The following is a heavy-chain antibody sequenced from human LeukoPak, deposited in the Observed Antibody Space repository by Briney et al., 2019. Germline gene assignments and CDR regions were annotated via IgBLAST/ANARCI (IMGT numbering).Heavy chain of an antibody. J-gene: IGHJ3*02. CDR1: GYSISSGYY. V-gene: IGHV4-38-2*01. CDR3: ARQGLYYYDSSGPDAFDI. D-gene: IGHD3-22*01. CDR2: IYHSGST. Sequence: SETLSLTCAVSGYSISSGYYWGWVRQPPGKGLEWIGSIYHSGSTYYNPSLKSRVTISVDTSKNQFSLKLSSVTAADTAVYYCARQGLYYYDSSGPDAFDIWGQGTMVTVSS.